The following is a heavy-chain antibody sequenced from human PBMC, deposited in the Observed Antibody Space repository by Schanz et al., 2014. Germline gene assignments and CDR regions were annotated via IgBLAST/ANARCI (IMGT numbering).Heavy chain of an antibody. CDR1: GITLSGYG. Sequence: QVQLVESGGGVVQPGRSLRLSCAASGITLSGYGLHWVRQAPGKGLEWVGFISFDGRNTGYAHSVKGRFTISRDNSKNTLYLQMNSLRADDTAVYYCARDLLVSHYDFWSGNDYWGQGTLVTVAS. CDR3: ARDLLVSHYDFWSGNDY. D-gene: IGHD3-3*01. V-gene: IGHV3-30*03. J-gene: IGHJ4*02. CDR2: ISFDGRNT.